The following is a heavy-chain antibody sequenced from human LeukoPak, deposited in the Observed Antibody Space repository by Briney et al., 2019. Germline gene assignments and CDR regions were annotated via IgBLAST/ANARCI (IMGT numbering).Heavy chain of an antibody. CDR1: GGSISSSSYY. Sequence: SETLSLTCTVSGGSISSSSYYWGWIRQPPGKGLEWIGSIYYSGSTYYNPSLKSRVTISVDTSKNQFSLKLSSVTAADTAVYYCARVGSSWSAFMDVWGKGTTVTVSS. J-gene: IGHJ6*03. D-gene: IGHD6-13*01. V-gene: IGHV4-39*07. CDR3: ARVGSSWSAFMDV. CDR2: IYYSGST.